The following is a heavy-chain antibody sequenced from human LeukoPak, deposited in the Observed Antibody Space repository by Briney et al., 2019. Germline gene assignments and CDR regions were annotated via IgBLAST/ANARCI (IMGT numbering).Heavy chain of an antibody. CDR3: ASPRTGYSYGLFDY. Sequence: SETLSLTCTVSGGSISSTSYYWGWIRQPPGKGLEWIGSINYSGSPYYNPSLKSRVTISGDTSKNQFSLKLSSVTAADTAVYYCASPRTGYSYGLFDYWGQGTLVTVSS. CDR1: GGSISSTSYY. J-gene: IGHJ4*02. CDR2: INYSGSP. V-gene: IGHV4-39*01. D-gene: IGHD5-18*01.